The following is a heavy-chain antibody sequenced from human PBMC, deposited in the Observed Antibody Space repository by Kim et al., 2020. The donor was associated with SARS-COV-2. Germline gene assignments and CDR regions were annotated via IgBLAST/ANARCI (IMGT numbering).Heavy chain of an antibody. J-gene: IGHJ6*02. V-gene: IGHV3-21*01. Sequence: SVKGRFANSRDNAKNSLYLQMNSLRAEDTAVYYCERVADFWSGSDRGMDVWGQGTTVTVSS. CDR3: ERVADFWSGSDRGMDV. D-gene: IGHD3-3*01.